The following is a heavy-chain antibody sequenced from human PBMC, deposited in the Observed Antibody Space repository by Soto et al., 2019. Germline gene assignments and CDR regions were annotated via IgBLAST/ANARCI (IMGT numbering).Heavy chain of an antibody. CDR2: IIPILRIA. CDR3: ARDLLVDSSGWSDY. D-gene: IGHD6-19*01. Sequence: QVQLVQSGAEVKKPGSSVKVSCKASGGTFSSYTISWVRQAPGQGLEWMGRIIPILRIANYAQKFQGRVTITADKSTSTAYMELSSLRSEDTAVYYCARDLLVDSSGWSDYWGQGILVTVSS. J-gene: IGHJ4*02. CDR1: GGTFSSYT. V-gene: IGHV1-69*08.